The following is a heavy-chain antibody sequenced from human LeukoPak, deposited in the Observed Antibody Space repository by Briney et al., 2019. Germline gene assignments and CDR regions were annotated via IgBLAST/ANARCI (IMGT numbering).Heavy chain of an antibody. Sequence: PGGSLRLSCAASGFTFSSYAMSWVRQAPGKGLEWVSAIGGSGGSTYYADSVKGRFTIPRDNSKNTLYLQMNSLRAEDTAVYYCAKWLFSGWPTDFDYWGQGTLVTVSS. CDR2: IGGSGGST. CDR3: AKWLFSGWPTDFDY. J-gene: IGHJ4*02. V-gene: IGHV3-23*01. D-gene: IGHD6-19*01. CDR1: GFTFSSYA.